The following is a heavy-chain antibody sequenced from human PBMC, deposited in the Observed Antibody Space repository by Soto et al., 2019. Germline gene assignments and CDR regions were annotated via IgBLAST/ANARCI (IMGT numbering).Heavy chain of an antibody. CDR3: ARGTQPLAGPAHDAFNI. CDR1: GYTFTNYG. J-gene: IGHJ3*02. D-gene: IGHD6-19*01. CDR2: INPYIGTA. V-gene: IGHV1-69*13. Sequence: SVKVSCKASGYTFTNYGIIWVRQAPGQGLEWMGGINPYIGTANYAQNLQGRVTITADESTSTAYMELSSLRSEDTAVYYCARGTQPLAGPAHDAFNIWGQGTMVTVSS.